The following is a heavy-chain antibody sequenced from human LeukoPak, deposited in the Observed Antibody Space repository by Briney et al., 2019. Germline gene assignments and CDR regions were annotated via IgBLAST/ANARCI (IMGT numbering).Heavy chain of an antibody. CDR2: IIPILGMT. J-gene: IGHJ6*02. V-gene: IGHV1-69*04. D-gene: IGHD6-19*01. CDR1: GGTFSSYA. Sequence: ASVKVSCKASGGTFSSYAFSWVRQAPGQGLEWMGRIIPILGMTNYAQKFQGRVTITADTSTSTAYVELSSLRSDDTAVYYCARGGQQWLSTNYYYYGMDVWGQGTTVTVSS. CDR3: ARGGQQWLSTNYYYYGMDV.